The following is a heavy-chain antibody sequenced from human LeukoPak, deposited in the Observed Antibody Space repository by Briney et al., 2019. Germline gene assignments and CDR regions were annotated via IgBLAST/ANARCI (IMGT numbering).Heavy chain of an antibody. D-gene: IGHD3-16*01. CDR1: RYTFTDYY. Sequence: ASVKVSCKASRYTFTDYYMHWVRQAPGQGLEWMGWINPISGDTNSAQKFQGRVTMTRDTSIRTAYMEVSRLRSDDTAVYYCARDGGFDYWGQGTLVTVSS. CDR3: ARDGGFDY. V-gene: IGHV1-2*02. J-gene: IGHJ4*02. CDR2: INPISGDT.